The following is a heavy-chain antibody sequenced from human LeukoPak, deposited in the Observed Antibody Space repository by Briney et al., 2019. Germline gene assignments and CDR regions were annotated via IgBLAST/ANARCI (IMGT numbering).Heavy chain of an antibody. CDR3: ARAISEITFGGVIVTYYFDY. CDR2: IRSSSSYI. V-gene: IGHV3-21*01. J-gene: IGHJ4*02. D-gene: IGHD3-16*02. CDR1: GFTFSSYR. Sequence: GGSLRLSCAASGFTFSSYRMNWVRQAPGKGLEWVSSIRSSSSYIYYVDSVKGRFTISRDNAKNSLYLQMNSLRAEDTAVYYCARAISEITFGGVIVTYYFDYWGQGTLVTVSS.